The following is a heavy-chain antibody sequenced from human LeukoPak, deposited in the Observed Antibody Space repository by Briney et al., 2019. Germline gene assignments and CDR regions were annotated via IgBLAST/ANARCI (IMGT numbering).Heavy chain of an antibody. D-gene: IGHD5-12*01. CDR1: GYSFTNYW. CDR2: IYPGDSET. V-gene: IGHV5-51*01. J-gene: IGHJ5*02. Sequence: GESLKISCKGSGYSFTNYWIDWVRQMPGKGLERMGIIYPGDSETRYSPSFQGQVTISADKSISTAYLQWSSLKASDTAMYYCARRAGYSGYDTWGQGTLVTVSS. CDR3: ARRAGYSGYDT.